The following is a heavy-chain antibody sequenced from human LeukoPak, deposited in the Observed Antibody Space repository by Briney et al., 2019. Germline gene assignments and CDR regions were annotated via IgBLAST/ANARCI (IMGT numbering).Heavy chain of an antibody. J-gene: IGHJ4*02. D-gene: IGHD2-2*01. CDR3: ARDGIREYQLLFDY. CDR1: GGTFSSYA. V-gene: IGHV1-69*05. CDR2: IIPIFGTA. Sequence: ASVKVSCKASGGTFSSYAISWVRQAPGQGLEWMGGIIPIFGTANYAQKFQGRVTITTDESTSTAYMELSSLRSEDTAVYYCARDGIREYQLLFDYWGQGTLVTVSS.